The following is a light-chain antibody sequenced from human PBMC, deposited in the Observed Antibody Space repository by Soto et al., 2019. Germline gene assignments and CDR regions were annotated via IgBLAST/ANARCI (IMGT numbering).Light chain of an antibody. CDR2: GAS. J-gene: IGKJ2*01. Sequence: EIVMTQSPPTLSVSPGERATLACRASQTVASNVAWYQHKPGQAPRLLIHGASTRATGVPARFSGTGSGTEFTLTISSLQSDDFAVYYCQQYHNWPPQYTFGQGTKLQIK. V-gene: IGKV3-15*01. CDR3: QQYHNWPPQYT. CDR1: QTVASN.